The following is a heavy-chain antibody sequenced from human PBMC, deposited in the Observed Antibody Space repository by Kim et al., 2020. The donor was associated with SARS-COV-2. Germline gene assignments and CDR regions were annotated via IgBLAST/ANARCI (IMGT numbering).Heavy chain of an antibody. CDR1: GYSFTSYW. J-gene: IGHJ6*02. V-gene: IGHV5-51*01. D-gene: IGHD6-13*01. Sequence: GESLKISCKGSGYSFTSYWIGWVRQMPGKGLEWMGIIYPGDSDTRYSPSFQGQVTISADKSISTAYLQWSSLKASDTAMYYCASTPAAVPYYYGMDVWGQGATVTVSS. CDR2: IYPGDSDT. CDR3: ASTPAAVPYYYGMDV.